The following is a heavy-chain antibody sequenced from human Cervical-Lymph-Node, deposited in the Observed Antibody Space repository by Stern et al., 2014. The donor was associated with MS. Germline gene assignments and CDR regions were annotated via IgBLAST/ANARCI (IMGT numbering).Heavy chain of an antibody. CDR3: GRGRSIHYPAFAP. V-gene: IGHV1-69*01. CDR1: GGSFKSYA. D-gene: IGHD3-10*01. Sequence: VQLVESGAEVKKPGSSVRVSCKASGGSFKSYAFNWLRQAPGPGPEWVADSVPMCAKANDAQKFQGMVTVTANEATNTVYMVLSFLTSEDTAVYYCGRGRSIHYPAFAPWGQGTLVTVSS. J-gene: IGHJ5*02. CDR2: SVPMCAKA.